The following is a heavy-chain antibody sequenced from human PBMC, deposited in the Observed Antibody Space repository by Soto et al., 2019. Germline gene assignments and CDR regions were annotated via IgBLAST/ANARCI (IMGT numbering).Heavy chain of an antibody. D-gene: IGHD2-21*02. J-gene: IGHJ4*02. Sequence: GGSLRLSCAASGFTFSNYGMHWVRQAPGKGLEWVAVIWYDGSDEYYADSVKGRFTIFRDSSKSTLYLQMNSLRAEDTAVYYCARDQGDGWGQGTLVTVSS. CDR3: ARDQGDG. V-gene: IGHV3-33*01. CDR2: IWYDGSDE. CDR1: GFTFSNYG.